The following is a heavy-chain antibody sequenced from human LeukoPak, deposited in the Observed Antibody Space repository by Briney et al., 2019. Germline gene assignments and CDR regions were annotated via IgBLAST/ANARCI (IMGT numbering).Heavy chain of an antibody. CDR2: TRYRSTWMT. V-gene: IGHV6-1*01. CDR3: VRDFNWGFDY. Sequence: SQTLSLTCAISGDSVSSKSVSWSWIRQSPLGGLEFLGRTRYRSTWMTFYSLSVQSRMTINADTSRNHVSLQLNSVTPEDTALYYCVRDFNWGFDYWGQGTLVTVSS. J-gene: IGHJ4*02. D-gene: IGHD7-27*01. CDR1: GDSVSSKSVS.